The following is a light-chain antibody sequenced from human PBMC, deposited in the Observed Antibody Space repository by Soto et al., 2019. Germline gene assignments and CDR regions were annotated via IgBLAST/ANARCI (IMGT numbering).Light chain of an antibody. V-gene: IGKV3-15*01. CDR3: QQNNNWWT. CDR2: GAS. Sequence: EIVMTQSPATLSVSPGERATLSCRASQSVSNNLAWYQKKPGQAPRLLIYGASTRATGIPARFSGGGSGTEFTLTISRLQSDDFAVYYCQQNNNWWTFGQGTRVEIK. CDR1: QSVSNN. J-gene: IGKJ1*01.